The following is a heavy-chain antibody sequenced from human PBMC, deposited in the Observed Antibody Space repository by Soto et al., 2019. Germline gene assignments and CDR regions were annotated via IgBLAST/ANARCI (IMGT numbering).Heavy chain of an antibody. Sequence: SCKASGYTFTGYYMHWVRQAPGQGLEWMGWINPNSGGTNYAQKFQGWVTMTRDTSISTAYMELSRLRSDDTAVYYCARALRGGTGTYYYYYGMDVWGQGTTVTVSS. D-gene: IGHD1-1*01. CDR3: ARALRGGTGTYYYYYGMDV. CDR2: INPNSGGT. CDR1: GYTFTGYY. J-gene: IGHJ6*02. V-gene: IGHV1-2*04.